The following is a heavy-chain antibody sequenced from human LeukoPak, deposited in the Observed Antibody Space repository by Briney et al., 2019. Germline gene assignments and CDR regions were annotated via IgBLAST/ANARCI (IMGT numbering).Heavy chain of an antibody. J-gene: IGHJ4*02. V-gene: IGHV4-34*01. CDR3: ARGYLRYDYVWGSYRNGFLDY. CDR2: ISHHGTT. Sequence: SETLSLTCAVYGESFSGYYWSWIRQPPGKGLEWIGTISHHGTTKYNPSLKSRVTITVDTSKNQFSLKLSSVTAADTAVYYCARGYLRYDYVWGSYRNGFLDYWGQGTLVTVSS. D-gene: IGHD3-16*02. CDR1: GESFSGYY.